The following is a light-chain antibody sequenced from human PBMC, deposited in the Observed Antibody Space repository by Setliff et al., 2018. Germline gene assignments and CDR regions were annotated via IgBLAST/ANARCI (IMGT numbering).Light chain of an antibody. J-gene: IGLJ1*01. CDR2: EVS. CDR3: CSYAGSPYV. V-gene: IGLV2-11*01. Sequence: QSALTQPRSVSGSPGQSVTISCTGTSSDVGGYNYVSWYQQHPGKAPKLMIYEVSKRPSGVSNRFSGSKSGNTASQTISGLQAEDEADYYCCSYAGSPYVFGTGTKVTVL. CDR1: SSDVGGYNY.